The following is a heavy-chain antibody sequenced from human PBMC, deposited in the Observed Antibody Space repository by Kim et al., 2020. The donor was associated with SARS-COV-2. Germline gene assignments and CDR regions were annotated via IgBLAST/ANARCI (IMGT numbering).Heavy chain of an antibody. J-gene: IGHJ4*02. V-gene: IGHV3-64D*09. CDR3: VKGSIAAAGSPFDY. CDR2: ISSNGGST. Sequence: GGSLRLSCSASGFTFSSYAMHWVRQAPGKGLEYVSAISSNGGSTYYADSVKGRFTISRDNSKNTLYLQMSSLRAEDTAVYYCVKGSIAAAGSPFDYWGQGTLVTVSS. CDR1: GFTFSSYA. D-gene: IGHD6-13*01.